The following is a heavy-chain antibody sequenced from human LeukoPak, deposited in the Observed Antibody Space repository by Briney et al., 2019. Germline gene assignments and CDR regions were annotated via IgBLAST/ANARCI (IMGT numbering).Heavy chain of an antibody. CDR3: ARVGIVVVVAYAFDI. V-gene: IGHV3-21*01. CDR2: ISGSNSYI. Sequence: GGSLRLSCAASGFTFSSYSMNWVRQAPGKGLEWVSSISGSNSYIYYADSMKGRFTISRDNAKNSLYLQMNSLRAEDTAVYYCARVGIVVVVAYAFDIWGQGTMVTVSS. D-gene: IGHD2-15*01. CDR1: GFTFSSYS. J-gene: IGHJ3*02.